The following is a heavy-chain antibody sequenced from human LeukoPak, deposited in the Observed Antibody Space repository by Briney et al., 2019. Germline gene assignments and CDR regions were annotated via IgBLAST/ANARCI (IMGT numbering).Heavy chain of an antibody. CDR1: GYTFSDYW. CDR3: VTDVNIGGGY. J-gene: IGHJ4*02. V-gene: IGHV3-7*01. Sequence: PAGSLRLSCVVSGYTFSDYWISWVRQAPGKGLEWVANINQVGSDIYYVDSVKGRFTISRDNAKNSLYLQMNGLRAEDTATYFCVTDVNIGGGYWGQGTRVTVSS. D-gene: IGHD1-26*01. CDR2: INQVGSDI.